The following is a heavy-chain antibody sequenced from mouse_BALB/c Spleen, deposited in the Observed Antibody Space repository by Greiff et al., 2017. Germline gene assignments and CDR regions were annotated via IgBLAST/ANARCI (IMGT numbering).Heavy chain of an antibody. CDR3: ARHGLGRGGFAY. J-gene: IGHJ3*01. D-gene: IGHD4-1*01. CDR1: GFTFSSYT. CDR2: ISNGGGST. Sequence: EVQLQESGGGLVQPGGSLKLSCAASGFTFSSYTMSWVRQTPEKRLEWVAYISNGGGSTYYPDTVKGRFTISRDNAKNTLYLQMSSLKSEDTAMYYCARHGLGRGGFAYWGQGTLVTVSA. V-gene: IGHV5-12-2*01.